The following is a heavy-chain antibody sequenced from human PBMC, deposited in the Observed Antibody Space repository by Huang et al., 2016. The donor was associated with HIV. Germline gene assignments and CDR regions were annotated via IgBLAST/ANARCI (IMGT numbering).Heavy chain of an antibody. D-gene: IGHD2-15*01. V-gene: IGHV1-24*01. Sequence: QVQLVESGAELKKPGASVRVSCKVSGYTVRELSLHWVRQAPEKGLEWMGGFDHEEVEKSYAQRLQGRVTMTEDTSTDTAYMELSSLRPEDTAVYYCATSTPDVGAGVLRSAFDIWGQGTMVTVSS. CDR3: ATSTPDVGAGVLRSAFDI. J-gene: IGHJ3*02. CDR2: FDHEEVEK. CDR1: GYTVRELS.